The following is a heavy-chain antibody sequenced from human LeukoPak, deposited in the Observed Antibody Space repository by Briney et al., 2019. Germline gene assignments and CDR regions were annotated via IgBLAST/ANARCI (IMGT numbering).Heavy chain of an antibody. CDR3: ARRQTLSNIVLMVYAIPGGMDV. Sequence: ASVKVSCKASGYTFTSYYMHWVRQDPGQGLEWMGIINPSGGSTSYAQKFQGRVTMTRDTSTSTVYMELSSLRSEDTAVYYCARRQTLSNIVLMVYAIPGGMDVWGQGTTVTVSS. D-gene: IGHD2-8*01. V-gene: IGHV1-46*01. CDR1: GYTFTSYY. J-gene: IGHJ6*02. CDR2: INPSGGST.